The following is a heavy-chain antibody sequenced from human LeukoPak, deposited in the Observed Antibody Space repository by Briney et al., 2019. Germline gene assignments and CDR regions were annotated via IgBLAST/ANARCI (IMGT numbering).Heavy chain of an antibody. Sequence: SETLSLNCAVYGGSFSGYYWSWIRQPPGKGLEWIGEINHSGSTNYNPSLKSRVTISVDTSKNQFSLKLSSVTAADTAVYYCARGDSSSWRSIPAQHDYWGQGTLVTVSS. CDR1: GGSFSGYY. J-gene: IGHJ4*02. D-gene: IGHD6-13*01. V-gene: IGHV4-34*01. CDR2: INHSGST. CDR3: ARGDSSSWRSIPAQHDY.